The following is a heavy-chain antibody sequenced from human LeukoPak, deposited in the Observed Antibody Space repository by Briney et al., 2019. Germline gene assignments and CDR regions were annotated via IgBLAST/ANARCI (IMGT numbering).Heavy chain of an antibody. CDR2: IIPIFGTA. V-gene: IGHV1-69*06. Sequence: ASVKVSCKASGGTFSSYAISWVRQAPGQGLEWMGGIIPIFGTANYAQKFQGRVTITADKSTSTAYMELSSLRSEDTAVYYCARGSDHWNDEYGSGLSDYWGQGTLVTVSS. CDR1: GGTFSSYA. CDR3: ARGSDHWNDEYGSGLSDY. J-gene: IGHJ4*02. D-gene: IGHD1-1*01.